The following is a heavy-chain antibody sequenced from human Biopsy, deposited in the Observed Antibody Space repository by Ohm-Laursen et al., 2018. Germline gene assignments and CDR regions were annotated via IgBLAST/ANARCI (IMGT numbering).Heavy chain of an antibody. CDR3: ARGYSRRVSIFEASIYWFDT. D-gene: IGHD6-6*01. Sequence: GSSVKVSCKASGYSFSTYDVNWVRQAPGQGLEWMGWMIPSSGKTGYAQRFQGRVTLTMNTSISTAYMELSGLRSEDTAVYFCARGYSRRVSIFEASIYWFDTWGQGTLVTVSS. V-gene: IGHV1-8*01. CDR2: MIPSSGKT. J-gene: IGHJ5*02. CDR1: GYSFSTYD.